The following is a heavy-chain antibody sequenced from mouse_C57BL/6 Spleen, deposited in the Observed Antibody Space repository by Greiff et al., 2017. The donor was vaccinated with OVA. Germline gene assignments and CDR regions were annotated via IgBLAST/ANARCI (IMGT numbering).Heavy chain of an antibody. J-gene: IGHJ4*01. V-gene: IGHV1-81*01. Sequence: QVQLQQSGAELARPGASVKLSCKASGYTFTSYGISWVKQRTGQGLEWIGEIYPRSGNTYYNEKFKGKATLTADKSSSTAYMELRSLTSEDSALYFCVRSSNPTVVAYYYAMDYWGQGTSVTVSS. CDR2: IYPRSGNT. CDR3: VRSSNPTVVAYYYAMDY. D-gene: IGHD1-1*01. CDR1: GYTFTSYG.